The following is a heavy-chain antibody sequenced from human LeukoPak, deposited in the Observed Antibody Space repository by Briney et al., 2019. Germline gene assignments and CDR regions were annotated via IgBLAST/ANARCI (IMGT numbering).Heavy chain of an antibody. CDR3: GRAQPFDS. J-gene: IGHJ4*02. V-gene: IGHV4-39*07. Sequence: SETLSLTCTVSGGSISSIGYYWGWIRQPPRKGLEWIGTIYYSGSTYYNPSLKSRVTISRDTSKNQFSLRLSSVTAADTAVYYCGRAQPFDSWGQGTLVTVSS. CDR1: GGSISSIGYY. CDR2: IYYSGST.